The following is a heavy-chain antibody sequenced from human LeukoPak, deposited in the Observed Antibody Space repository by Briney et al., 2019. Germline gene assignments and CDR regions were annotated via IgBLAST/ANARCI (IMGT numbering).Heavy chain of an antibody. J-gene: IGHJ6*02. CDR1: GYTLTSYG. CDR2: MNPNSGNT. V-gene: IGHV1-8*01. D-gene: IGHD1-1*01. Sequence: ASVKVSCKASGYTLTSYGINWVRQATGQGLEWMGWMNPNSGNTGYAQKFQGRVTMTRNTSISTAYMELSSLRSEDTAVYYCARGAFAWTAIYYYYGMDVWGQGTTVTVSS. CDR3: ARGAFAWTAIYYYYGMDV.